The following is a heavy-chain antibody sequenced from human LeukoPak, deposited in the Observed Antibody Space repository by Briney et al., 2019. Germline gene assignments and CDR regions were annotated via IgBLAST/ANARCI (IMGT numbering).Heavy chain of an antibody. J-gene: IGHJ6*02. CDR1: GGSLSGYF. CDR3: ARGGLYYSYYGLDV. D-gene: IGHD3/OR15-3a*01. CDR2: INHSGYT. V-gene: IGHV4-34*01. Sequence: PSETLSLTCAVSGGSLSGYFWSWVRQPPGKGLEWIGEINHSGYTDYNPSLKSRVTLSVDTSKNQVSLKLTSVTAADTAVYYCARGGLYYSYYGLDVWGQGTTVAVSS.